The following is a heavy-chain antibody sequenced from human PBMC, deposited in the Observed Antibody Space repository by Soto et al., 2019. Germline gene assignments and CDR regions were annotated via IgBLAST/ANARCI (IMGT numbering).Heavy chain of an antibody. V-gene: IGHV4-31*03. J-gene: IGHJ4*02. CDR1: GGSISSGGYY. CDR2: IYYSGST. D-gene: IGHD4-17*01. Sequence: SETLSLTCTVSGGSISSGGYYWSWIRQHPGKGLEWIGYIYYSGSTYYNPSLKSRVTISVDTSKNQFSLKLGSVTAADTAVYYRARGGYGDYCFDYWGQGTLVTVSS. CDR3: ARGGYGDYCFDY.